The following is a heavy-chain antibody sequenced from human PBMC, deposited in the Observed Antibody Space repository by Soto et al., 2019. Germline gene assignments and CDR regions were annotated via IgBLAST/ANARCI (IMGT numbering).Heavy chain of an antibody. CDR1: GFSFGGYA. CDR2: IRGKAYGGTT. V-gene: IGHV3-49*03. J-gene: IGHJ6*02. D-gene: IGHD6-19*01. Sequence: SLRLSCTASGFSFGGYAMSWFRQAPGNGLEWVGFIRGKAYGGTTEYAASVQGRFTISRDDSKSIAYLQMNSLKTEDTAVYYCAREGQWLIPPYYHYAMDVWGQGTTVTVSS. CDR3: AREGQWLIPPYYHYAMDV.